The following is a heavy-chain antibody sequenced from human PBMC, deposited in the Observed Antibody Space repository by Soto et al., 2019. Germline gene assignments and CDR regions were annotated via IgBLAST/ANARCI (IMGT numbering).Heavy chain of an antibody. J-gene: IGHJ4*02. D-gene: IGHD3-16*01. CDR3: ARGGLGTFVLHY. CDR1: GFTFSSHW. Sequence: EVQLVESGGGSVQPGGSLRLSCAASGFTFSSHWVHWVRQVPGKGLVWLSRINMDGTRTNYADSVNGRFAIFRDNAKNTVYLQMNSLRVEDSAAYYCARGGLGTFVLHYWGQGTLVSVS. V-gene: IGHV3-74*01. CDR2: INMDGTRT.